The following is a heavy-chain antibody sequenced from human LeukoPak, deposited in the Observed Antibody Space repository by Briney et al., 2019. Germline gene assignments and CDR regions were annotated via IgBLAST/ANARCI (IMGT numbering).Heavy chain of an antibody. CDR2: IWFDGSKR. D-gene: IGHD2-8*02. CDR3: ARCTGGSCVFDY. CDR1: GFTFSTYG. J-gene: IGHJ4*02. Sequence: GRSLRLSCAASGFTFSTYGMHWVRQAPGKGLEWVALIWFDGSKRYYGDSLKGRFTVSRDNSKNTLYLQVDSLRAEDTAVYYCARCTGGSCVFDYWGQGTPVTVSS. V-gene: IGHV3-33*01.